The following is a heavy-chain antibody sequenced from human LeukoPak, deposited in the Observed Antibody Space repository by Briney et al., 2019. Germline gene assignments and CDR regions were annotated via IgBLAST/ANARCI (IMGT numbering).Heavy chain of an antibody. J-gene: IGHJ4*02. D-gene: IGHD4-17*01. CDR3: ARKKDYGDYVDY. Sequence: SETLSLTCAVSGVSISSGGYSWNWIRLPPGKGLEWIANIYHSGNTYYNPSLRSRVTISVDTSKNQFSLMLSSVTAADTALYYCARKKDYGDYVDYWGQGTLVTVSS. V-gene: IGHV4-30-2*01. CDR2: IYHSGNT. CDR1: GVSISSGGYS.